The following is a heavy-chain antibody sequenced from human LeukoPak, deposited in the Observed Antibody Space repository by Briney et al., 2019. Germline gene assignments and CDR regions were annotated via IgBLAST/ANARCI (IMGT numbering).Heavy chain of an antibody. J-gene: IGHJ3*02. CDR1: GYTFTDYY. CDR2: INPNSGGT. CDR3: GRNRLGKALDI. D-gene: IGHD7-27*01. Sequence: ASVKVSCKASGYTFTDYYIHWVRQAPGQGLEWMGWINPNSGGTNYAQKFQGRATMTRDTSISTAYMELRLRSDDTAVYYCGRNRLGKALDIWGQGTMVTVSS. V-gene: IGHV1-2*02.